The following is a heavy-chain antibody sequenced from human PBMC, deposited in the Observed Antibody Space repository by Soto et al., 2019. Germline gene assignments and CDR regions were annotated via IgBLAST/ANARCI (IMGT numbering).Heavy chain of an antibody. J-gene: IGHJ6*02. CDR2: ISAYNGNT. CDR3: ARDTQQLDLYYYYGMDV. V-gene: IGHV1-18*01. Sequence: GASVKVSCKASGYTFTSYGISGVRQAPGQGLEWMGWISAYNGNTNYAQKLQGRVTMTTDTSTSTAYMELRSLRSDDTAVYYCARDTQQLDLYYYYGMDVWGQGTTVTVSS. CDR1: GYTFTSYG. D-gene: IGHD6-13*01.